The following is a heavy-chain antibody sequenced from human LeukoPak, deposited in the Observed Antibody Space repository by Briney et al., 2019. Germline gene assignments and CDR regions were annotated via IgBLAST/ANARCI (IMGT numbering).Heavy chain of an antibody. CDR3: ARVVSVSSYYFDC. Sequence: GGSLRLSCAASGFTFSDYYMSWIRQAPGKGLEWISYVSSSSSYTNYVDSVQGRLTISRDNAKSSLYLQMNSLRAEDTAVYYCARVVSVSSYYFDCWGQGTLVTVSS. CDR2: VSSSSSYT. CDR1: GFTFSDYY. J-gene: IGHJ4*02. D-gene: IGHD5/OR15-5a*01. V-gene: IGHV3-11*05.